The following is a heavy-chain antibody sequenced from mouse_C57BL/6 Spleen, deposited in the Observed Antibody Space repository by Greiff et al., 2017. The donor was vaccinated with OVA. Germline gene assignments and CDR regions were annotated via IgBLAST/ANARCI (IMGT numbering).Heavy chain of an antibody. J-gene: IGHJ1*03. V-gene: IGHV14-4*01. Sequence: EVQVVESGAELVRPGASVKLSCTASGFNIKDDYMHWVKQRPEQGLEWIGWIDPENGDTEYASKFQGKATITADTSSNTAYLQLSSLTSEDTAVYYCTPNYYGSSYWYFDVWGTGTTVTVSS. D-gene: IGHD1-1*01. CDR1: GFNIKDDY. CDR3: TPNYYGSSYWYFDV. CDR2: IDPENGDT.